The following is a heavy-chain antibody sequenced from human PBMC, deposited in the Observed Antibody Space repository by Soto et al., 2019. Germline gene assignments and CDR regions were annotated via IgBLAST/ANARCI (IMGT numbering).Heavy chain of an antibody. V-gene: IGHV2-5*02. Sequence: QITLKESGPTLVKPTQTLTLTCTFSGFSLKTNGMGVGWIRQPPGKALEWLALIYWDDDKRYSPSLKSRLTIPKDPSKNQVVLTMTNVDPVDTGTYYCARSYILTGYYVYWGQGTLVTVSS. CDR1: GFSLKTNGMG. D-gene: IGHD3-9*01. J-gene: IGHJ4*02. CDR3: ARSYILTGYYVY. CDR2: IYWDDDK.